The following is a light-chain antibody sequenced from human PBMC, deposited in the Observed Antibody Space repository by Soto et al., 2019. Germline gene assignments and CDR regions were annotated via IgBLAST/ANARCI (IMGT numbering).Light chain of an antibody. CDR1: QGVSSW. Sequence: DIQMTQSPSFVSASVGDTVTITCRASQGVSSWLAWYQQKPGKAPKLLIYTTSYLQSGVPSRFSGSGSGAVFTLTISSLQPEDFATYYGQQANSFPLTFGGGTKVEI. CDR2: TTS. CDR3: QQANSFPLT. J-gene: IGKJ4*01. V-gene: IGKV1-12*01.